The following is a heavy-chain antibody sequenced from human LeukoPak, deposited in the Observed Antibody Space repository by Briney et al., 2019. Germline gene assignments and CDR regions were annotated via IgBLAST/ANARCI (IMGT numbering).Heavy chain of an antibody. V-gene: IGHV3-30*18. Sequence: GGSLRLSCAASGFTFSSYAMSWVRQAPGKGLEWVAVISYDGSNKYYADSVKGRFTISRDNSKNTLYLQMNSLRAEDTAVHYCAKDHGDRSWWGQGTLVTVSS. CDR2: ISYDGSNK. J-gene: IGHJ4*02. D-gene: IGHD4-17*01. CDR1: GFTFSSYA. CDR3: AKDHGDRSW.